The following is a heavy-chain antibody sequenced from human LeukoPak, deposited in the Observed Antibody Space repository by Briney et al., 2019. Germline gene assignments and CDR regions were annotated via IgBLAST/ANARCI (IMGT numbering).Heavy chain of an antibody. D-gene: IGHD2-15*01. V-gene: IGHV4-61*02. Sequence: PSETLSLTCSVSGGSVTSGSYYWSWIRQPAGKELEWIGRISTSGSTNYNPSLKSRVTMSLDTSKNQFSLKLNSLTAADTAVYYCARGAALAIDYWGQGALVTVSS. CDR2: ISTSGST. J-gene: IGHJ4*02. CDR3: ARGAALAIDY. CDR1: GGSVTSGSYY.